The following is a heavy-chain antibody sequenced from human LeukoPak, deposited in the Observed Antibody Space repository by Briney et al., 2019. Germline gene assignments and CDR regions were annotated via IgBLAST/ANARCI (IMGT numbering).Heavy chain of an antibody. Sequence: GGSLRLSCAASGFTFSSYGMSWVRQAPGKGLEWVSAISGSGGSTYYADSVKGRFTISRDNSKNTLCLQMNSLRAEDTAVYYCAKDGAYDSSGYSWGYFDYWGQGTLVTVSS. D-gene: IGHD3-22*01. CDR1: GFTFSSYG. V-gene: IGHV3-23*01. CDR3: AKDGAYDSSGYSWGYFDY. J-gene: IGHJ4*02. CDR2: ISGSGGST.